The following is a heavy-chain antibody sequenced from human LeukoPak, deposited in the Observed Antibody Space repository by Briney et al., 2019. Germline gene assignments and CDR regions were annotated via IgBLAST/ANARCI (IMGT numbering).Heavy chain of an antibody. Sequence: PGGSLRLSCAASGFTFDDYAMHWVRQAPGKGLEWVSGISWNSFSIGYADSVKGRFTISRDNAKNSLYLQMNSLRAEDTALYYCAKSSGNYLNYYYYYMDVWGKGTTVTISS. CDR3: AKSSGNYLNYYYYYMDV. J-gene: IGHJ6*03. CDR1: GFTFDDYA. CDR2: ISWNSFSI. V-gene: IGHV3-9*01. D-gene: IGHD3-10*01.